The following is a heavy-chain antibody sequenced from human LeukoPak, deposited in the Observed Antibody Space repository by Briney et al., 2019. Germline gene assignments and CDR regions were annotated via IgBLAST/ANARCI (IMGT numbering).Heavy chain of an antibody. D-gene: IGHD2-15*01. V-gene: IGHV4-39*01. CDR1: GGSLSSSSYY. CDR3: ASIVVVVAAEGY. CDR2: IYYSGST. Sequence: SETLSLTCTVSGGSLSSSSYYWGWIRQPPGKGLEWIGSIYYSGSTYYNPPLKSRVTISVDKSKNQFSLKLSSVTAADTAVYYCASIVVVVAAEGYWGQGTLVTVSS. J-gene: IGHJ4*02.